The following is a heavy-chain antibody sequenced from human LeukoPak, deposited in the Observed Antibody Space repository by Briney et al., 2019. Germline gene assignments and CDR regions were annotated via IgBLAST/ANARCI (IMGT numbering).Heavy chain of an antibody. D-gene: IGHD2-15*01. Sequence: SETLSLTCTVSGRSISSYYWSWIRQPAGKGLEWIGHIYTSGSTNYNPSLKSRVAMSVDTSKNHFSLKLSSVTAADTAVYYCARHFDCSGGSCYRFDAFDIWGQGTMVIVSS. CDR3: ARHFDCSGGSCYRFDAFDI. CDR1: GRSISSYY. V-gene: IGHV4-4*07. CDR2: IYTSGST. J-gene: IGHJ3*02.